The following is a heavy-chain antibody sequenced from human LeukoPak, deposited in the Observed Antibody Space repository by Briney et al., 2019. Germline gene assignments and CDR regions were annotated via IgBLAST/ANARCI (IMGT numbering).Heavy chain of an antibody. CDR3: AKFQPRSAQYYYDSSGYYPHGEGFDY. D-gene: IGHD3-22*01. Sequence: PGGSLRLSCAASGFTFSSYGMSWVRQAPGKGLEWVSAISGSGGSTYYADSVKGRFTISRDNSKNTLYLQMNSLRAEDTAVYYCAKFQPRSAQYYYDSSGYYPHGEGFDYWGQGTLVTVSS. CDR2: ISGSGGST. CDR1: GFTFSSYG. V-gene: IGHV3-23*01. J-gene: IGHJ4*02.